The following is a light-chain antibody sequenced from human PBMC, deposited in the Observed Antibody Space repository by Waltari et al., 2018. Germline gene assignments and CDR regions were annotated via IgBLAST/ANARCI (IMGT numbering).Light chain of an antibody. CDR1: QGVSTY. V-gene: IGKV1-8*01. CDR2: ASS. J-gene: IGKJ1*01. Sequence: AIRMTQPPASLSASTGDRVPIPCRASQGVSTYLAWYQQKPGKAPSLLIYASSTLESGVPSKFSGSGSGTDFTLTISCLQSEDFATYYCQQYHTYPWTFGQGTKVEI. CDR3: QQYHTYPWT.